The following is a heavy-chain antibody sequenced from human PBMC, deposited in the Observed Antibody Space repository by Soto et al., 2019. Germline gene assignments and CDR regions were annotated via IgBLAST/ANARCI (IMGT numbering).Heavy chain of an antibody. D-gene: IGHD3-9*01. CDR2: FVPVFGSA. CDR3: DREDDTTGSYSWFDP. Sequence: QVQLVQSGAEVKKPGSSVRVSCTASGAAFNTITINWVRQAPGHGLAWMGGFVPVFGSATYAQKFQGRVAITADASTSTFYMELSRLNSEDTALYYCDREDDTTGSYSWFDPWGQGTLVTVSS. J-gene: IGHJ5*02. CDR1: GAAFNTIT. V-gene: IGHV1-69*01.